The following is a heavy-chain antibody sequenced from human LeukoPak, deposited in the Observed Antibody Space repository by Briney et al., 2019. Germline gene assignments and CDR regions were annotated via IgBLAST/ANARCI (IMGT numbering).Heavy chain of an antibody. CDR2: INPNSGGT. D-gene: IGHD3-10*01. Sequence: ASVKVSCKASGYTFTGYYMHWVRQAPGQGLEWMGRINPNSGGTNYAQKFQGRVTMTRDTSISTAYMELSRLRSDDMAVYYCARDVSYYGSGSYSYDYWGQGTLVTVSS. J-gene: IGHJ4*02. V-gene: IGHV1-2*06. CDR3: ARDVSYYGSGSYSYDY. CDR1: GYTFTGYY.